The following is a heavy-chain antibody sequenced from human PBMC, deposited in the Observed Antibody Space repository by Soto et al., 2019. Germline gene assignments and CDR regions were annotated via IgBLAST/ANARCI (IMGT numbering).Heavy chain of an antibody. CDR1: GFTFSSSV. V-gene: IGHV1-58*01. Sequence: GASVKVSCKASGFTFSSSVVQWVRQARGQRLEWIGKIVVGSGNTNYAQKFQERVTITRDMSTSTAYMELSSLRSEDTAFYYCAAFDPGPMGFDPWGQGTLVTVSS. D-gene: IGHD3-9*01. J-gene: IGHJ5*02. CDR3: AAFDPGPMGFDP. CDR2: IVVGSGNT.